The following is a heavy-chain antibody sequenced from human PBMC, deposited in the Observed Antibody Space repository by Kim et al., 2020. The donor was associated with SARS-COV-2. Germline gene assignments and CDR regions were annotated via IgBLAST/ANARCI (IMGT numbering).Heavy chain of an antibody. Sequence: SSSSYIYYADSVKGRFTISRDNAKNSLYLQMNSLRAEDTAVYYCATNTHLWGRGTLVTVSS. CDR3: ATNTHL. J-gene: IGHJ2*01. CDR2: SSSSYI. V-gene: IGHV3-21*01.